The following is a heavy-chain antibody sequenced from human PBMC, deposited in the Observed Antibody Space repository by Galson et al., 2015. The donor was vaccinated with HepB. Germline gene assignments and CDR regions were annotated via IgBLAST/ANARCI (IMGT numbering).Heavy chain of an antibody. CDR2: ISSNGGST. CDR3: VKDWLVRGVITAHFDY. J-gene: IGHJ4*02. CDR1: GFTFSSYA. Sequence: SLRLSCAASGFTFSSYATHWVRQAPGKGLEYVSAISSNGGSTYYADSVKGRFTISRDNSKNTLYLQMSSLRAEDTAVYYCVKDWLVRGVITAHFDYWGQGTLVTVSS. D-gene: IGHD3-10*01. V-gene: IGHV3-64D*06.